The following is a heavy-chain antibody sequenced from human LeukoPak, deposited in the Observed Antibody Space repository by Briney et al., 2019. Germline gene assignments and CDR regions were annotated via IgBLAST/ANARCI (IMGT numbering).Heavy chain of an antibody. CDR1: GGSISSYS. Sequence: SETLSLTCTVSGGSISSYSWSWIRQPAGKGLEWIGRVYISGSTNYNPSLKSRVTMSVDTSKNQFSLKLSSVTAADTAVYYCARSRDGYNSVDYWGQGTLVTVSS. D-gene: IGHD5-24*01. J-gene: IGHJ4*02. CDR2: VYISGST. CDR3: ARSRDGYNSVDY. V-gene: IGHV4-4*07.